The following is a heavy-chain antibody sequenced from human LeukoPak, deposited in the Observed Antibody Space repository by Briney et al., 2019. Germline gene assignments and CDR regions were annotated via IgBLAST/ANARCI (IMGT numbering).Heavy chain of an antibody. D-gene: IGHD2-8*01. CDR1: GDSISSYY. CDR2: MYYSGST. Sequence: SETLSLTCTVSGDSISSYYWSWIRQPPGKGLEWIGNMYYSGSTNYNPSLKSRVTISVDTSKNQFSLKLSSVTAADTAVYYCARVDCTNGVCYAFDYWGQGTLVTVSS. CDR3: ARVDCTNGVCYAFDY. V-gene: IGHV4-59*01. J-gene: IGHJ4*02.